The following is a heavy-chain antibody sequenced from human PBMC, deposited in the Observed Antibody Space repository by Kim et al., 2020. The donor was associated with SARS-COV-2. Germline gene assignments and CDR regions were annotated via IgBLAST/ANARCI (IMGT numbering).Heavy chain of an antibody. CDR3: AKDHDPLLPGYYFDY. CDR1: GFTFSSYG. D-gene: IGHD1-26*01. J-gene: IGHJ4*02. V-gene: IGHV3-33*06. Sequence: GGSLRLSCAASGFTFSSYGMHWVRQAPGKGLEWVAVIWYDGSNKYYADSVKGRFTISRDNSKNTLYLQMNSLIAEDTAVYYCAKDHDPLLPGYYFDYWGQGTLVTVSS. CDR2: IWYDGSNK.